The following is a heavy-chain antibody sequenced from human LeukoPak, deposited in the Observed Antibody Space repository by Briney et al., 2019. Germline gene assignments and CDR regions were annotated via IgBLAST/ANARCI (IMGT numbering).Heavy chain of an antibody. Sequence: GGPLRLSCAASGFTFSSYWMSWVRQAPGKGLEWVANIKQDGSEKYYVDSVKGRFTISRDNAKNSLYLQMNSLRAEDTAVYYCAKAMAVAGKKVDYWGQGTLVTVSS. V-gene: IGHV3-7*01. CDR2: IKQDGSEK. D-gene: IGHD6-19*01. CDR3: AKAMAVAGKKVDY. CDR1: GFTFSSYW. J-gene: IGHJ4*02.